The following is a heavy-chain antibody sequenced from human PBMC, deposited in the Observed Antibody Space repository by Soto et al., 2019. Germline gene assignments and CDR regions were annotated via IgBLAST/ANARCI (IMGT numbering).Heavy chain of an antibody. Sequence: PGGSLRLSCAASGFTFTSHAMSWVRQAPGKGLEWVSGVSSSGDRTYYADSVKGRFTISRDTSKNTLYLQMYSLRADDTAVYYCGKSRVASVYSATHCWGQGTLVTVSS. D-gene: IGHD3-3*01. V-gene: IGHV3-23*01. J-gene: IGHJ4*02. CDR1: GFTFTSHA. CDR2: VSSSGDRT. CDR3: GKSRVASVYSATHC.